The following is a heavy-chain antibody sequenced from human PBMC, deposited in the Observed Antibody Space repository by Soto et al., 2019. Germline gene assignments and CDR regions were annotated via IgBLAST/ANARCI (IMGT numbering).Heavy chain of an antibody. V-gene: IGHV3-15*01. CDR2: IKSKTDGGTT. J-gene: IGHJ4*02. Sequence: EVQLVESGGGLVKPGGSLRLSCAASGFTFSNAWMSWVRQAPGKGLEWVGRIKSKTDGGTTDYAAPVKGRFTISRDDSKNTLYLQMNSLKTEDTAVYYCTTDLGPYYDYIWGSYRVRGRGNYWGQGTLVTVSS. CDR1: GFTFSNAW. D-gene: IGHD3-16*02. CDR3: TTDLGPYYDYIWGSYRVRGRGNY.